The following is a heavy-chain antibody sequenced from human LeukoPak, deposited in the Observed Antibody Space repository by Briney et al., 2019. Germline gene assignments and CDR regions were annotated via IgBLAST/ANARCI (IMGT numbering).Heavy chain of an antibody. Sequence: GGSLRLSCAASGYTIGPYAMYWVRQGPGRGLEWVSVIKADGSGTFYADSVRGRFTTSRDNSKNSLYLQMNSLTSEDTALYYCATWAFYHNLDVWGQGTTVIVSS. D-gene: IGHD2/OR15-2a*01. CDR2: IKADGSGT. CDR3: ATWAFYHNLDV. CDR1: GYTIGPYA. V-gene: IGHV3-43*02. J-gene: IGHJ6*02.